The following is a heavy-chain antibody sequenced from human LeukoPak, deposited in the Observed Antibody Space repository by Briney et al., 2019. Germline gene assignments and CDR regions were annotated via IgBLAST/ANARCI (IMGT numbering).Heavy chain of an antibody. CDR1: SGSISSSSYY. Sequence: SETLSLTCTVSSGSISSSSYYWGWIRQPPGKGLEWIGSIYYSGSTYCNPSLKSRVSISKDASKNQFSLKVSSVTAADTAVYYCARIKKVDTSIDYWGQGNLVTVSS. CDR2: IYYSGST. CDR3: ARIKKVDTSIDY. J-gene: IGHJ4*02. D-gene: IGHD5-18*01. V-gene: IGHV4-39*01.